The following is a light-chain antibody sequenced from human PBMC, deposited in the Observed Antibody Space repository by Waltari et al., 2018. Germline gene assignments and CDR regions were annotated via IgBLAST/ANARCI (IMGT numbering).Light chain of an antibody. CDR1: QPIVNY. Sequence: DIQMTQSPPSLSASVGDRVTITCRASQPIVNYLAWYQQKPGKAPKLLIYVASTLQSGVPSRFSGSGSETEFTLTISSLQPEDVATYYCQKYNNAPLTFGGGTKVEIK. CDR2: VAS. CDR3: QKYNNAPLT. J-gene: IGKJ4*01. V-gene: IGKV1-27*01.